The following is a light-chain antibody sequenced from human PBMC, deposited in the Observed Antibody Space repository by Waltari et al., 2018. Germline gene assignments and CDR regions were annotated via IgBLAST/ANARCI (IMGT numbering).Light chain of an antibody. V-gene: IGKV1-6*01. J-gene: IGKJ1*01. CDR2: GKS. CDR1: QDSGND. CDR3: LQDSSYPRT. Sequence: AIQMTQSPSSLSASVGDRVTITCRASQDSGNDLGWYQQKPGKAPKLLIYGKSSLESGVPSRFSGSRSGTDFTLTISSLQPEDFATYYCLQDSSYPRTFGQGTKVEIK.